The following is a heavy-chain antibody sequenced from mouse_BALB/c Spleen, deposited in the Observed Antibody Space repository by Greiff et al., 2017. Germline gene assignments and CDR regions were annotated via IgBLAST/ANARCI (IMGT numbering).Heavy chain of an antibody. D-gene: IGHD2-3*01. CDR2: IRNKANGYTT. CDR3: AREHSRWLLPLYAMDY. V-gene: IGHV7-3*02. CDR1: GFTFTDYY. J-gene: IGHJ4*01. Sequence: EVHLVESGGGLVQPGGSLRLSCATSGFTFTDYYMSWVRQPPGKALEWLGFIRNKANGYTTEYSASVKGRFTISRDNSQSILYLQMNTLRAEDSATYYGAREHSRWLLPLYAMDYWGQGTSVTVSS.